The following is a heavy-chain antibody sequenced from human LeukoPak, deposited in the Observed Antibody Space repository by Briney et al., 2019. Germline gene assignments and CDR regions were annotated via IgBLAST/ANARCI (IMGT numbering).Heavy chain of an antibody. Sequence: PVRSLRLSCAASGVTFSGSSMRWVRQPSGKGLEWVGGITSKANSYANAYAASVKGRFTISRDDSKNTAYLQMNSLKTEDTAVYYCTRHNRYSGVFDYWGQGTLVTVSS. CDR2: ITSKANSYAN. D-gene: IGHD3-10*01. V-gene: IGHV3-73*01. CDR3: TRHNRYSGVFDY. J-gene: IGHJ4*02. CDR1: GVTFSGSS.